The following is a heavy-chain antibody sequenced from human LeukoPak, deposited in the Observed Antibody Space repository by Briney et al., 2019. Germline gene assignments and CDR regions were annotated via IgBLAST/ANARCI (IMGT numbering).Heavy chain of an antibody. CDR3: ARVLYTSSWSQPFDL. Sequence: QPGRSLRLSCAASGFTFRSYSFHWVRQAPGKGLDWVAVMSYDGSNKYFTDSVKGRFTISRDNSTNTLYLQMNSLTTEDTAVYYCARVLYTSSWSQPFDLWGHGTLVTVSS. CDR2: MSYDGSNK. J-gene: IGHJ4*01. CDR1: GFTFRSYS. D-gene: IGHD6-13*01. V-gene: IGHV3-30*04.